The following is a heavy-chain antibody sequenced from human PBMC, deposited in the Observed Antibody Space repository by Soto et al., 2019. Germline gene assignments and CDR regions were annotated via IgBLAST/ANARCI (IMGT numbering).Heavy chain of an antibody. J-gene: IGHJ5*02. CDR3: ARGRLVVVAATFRRNWFDP. D-gene: IGHD2-15*01. Sequence: QVQLQQWGAGLLKPSETLSLTCAVYGGSFSGYYWSWIRQPPGKGLEWIGEINHSGSTNYNPSLKSRVTISVDTSKNQFSLKLSSVTAADTAVYYCARGRLVVVAATFRRNWFDPWGQGTLVTVSS. CDR1: GGSFSGYY. V-gene: IGHV4-34*01. CDR2: INHSGST.